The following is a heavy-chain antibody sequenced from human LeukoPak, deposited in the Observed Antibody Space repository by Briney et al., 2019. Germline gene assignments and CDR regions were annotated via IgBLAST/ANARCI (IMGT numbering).Heavy chain of an antibody. CDR1: GFTFSSYS. J-gene: IGHJ6*03. V-gene: IGHV3-48*01. CDR3: AKDLGGIVVYYYYMDV. D-gene: IGHD1-14*01. Sequence: PGGSLRLSCAASGFTFSSYSMNWVRQAPGKGLEWVSYISSSSSTIYYADSVRGRFTISRDNAKNSLYLQMNSLRAEDTAVYYCAKDLGGIVVYYYYMDVWGKGTTVTISS. CDR2: ISSSSSTI.